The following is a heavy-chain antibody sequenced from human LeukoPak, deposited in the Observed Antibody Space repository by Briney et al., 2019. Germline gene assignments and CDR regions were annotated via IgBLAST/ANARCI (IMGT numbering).Heavy chain of an antibody. CDR3: ARPSGAYCGGDCTNYYYYYMDV. Sequence: SETLSLTCTVSGGSISSSSYYWGWIRQPPGKGLEWIGSIYYSGSTYYNPSLKSRVTISVDTSKNQFSLKLSSVTAADTAVYYCARPSGAYCGGDCTNYYYYYMDVWGKGTTVTVSS. D-gene: IGHD2-21*01. CDR2: IYYSGST. J-gene: IGHJ6*03. CDR1: GGSISSSSYY. V-gene: IGHV4-39*01.